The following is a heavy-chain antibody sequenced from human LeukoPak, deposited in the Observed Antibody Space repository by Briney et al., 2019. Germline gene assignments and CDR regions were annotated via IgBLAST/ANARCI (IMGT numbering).Heavy chain of an antibody. Sequence: TGGSLRLSCAASGFTFSSYAMSWVRQAPGKGLEWVSAISGSGGTTYYADSVKGRFTISRDNSKNTLYLQMNSLRAEDTAVYYCAKDWDITGTTSDLFDYWGQGTLVTVSS. J-gene: IGHJ4*02. CDR3: AKDWDITGTTSDLFDY. CDR1: GFTFSSYA. V-gene: IGHV3-23*01. D-gene: IGHD1-7*01. CDR2: ISGSGGTT.